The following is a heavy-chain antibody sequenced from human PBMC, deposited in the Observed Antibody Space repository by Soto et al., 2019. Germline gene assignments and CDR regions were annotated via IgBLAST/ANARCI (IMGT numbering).Heavy chain of an antibody. Sequence: ASVKVSCKASGYTFTSYDVHWVRQATGQGLEWMGWINPDSGHTGFAQKFQGRVTMTRNTSISAAYMELSSLRSEDTAVYYCAISSRYDSGTYYWKYQENWFDPWGQGTLVTVSS. CDR1: GYTFTSYD. CDR3: AISSRYDSGTYYWKYQENWFDP. CDR2: INPDSGHT. D-gene: IGHD3-22*01. J-gene: IGHJ5*02. V-gene: IGHV1-8*01.